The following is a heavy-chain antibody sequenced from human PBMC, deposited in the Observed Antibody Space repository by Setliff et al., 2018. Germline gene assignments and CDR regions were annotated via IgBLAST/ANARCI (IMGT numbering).Heavy chain of an antibody. CDR1: GFTFSSYA. Sequence: GGSLRLSCAASGFTFSSYAMSWVRQAPGKGLEWVSAISGSGGSTYYADSVKGRFTISRDNSKNTLYLQMNSLRAEDTAVYYCAKNGFGDTGFLGYYYYYYMDVWGKGTTVTVSS. D-gene: IGHD3-10*01. CDR2: ISGSGGST. CDR3: AKNGFGDTGFLGYYYYYYMDV. J-gene: IGHJ6*03. V-gene: IGHV3-23*01.